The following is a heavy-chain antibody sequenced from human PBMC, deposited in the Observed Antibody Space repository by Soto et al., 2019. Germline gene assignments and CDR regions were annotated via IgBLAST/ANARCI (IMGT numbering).Heavy chain of an antibody. CDR1: GGSISSYY. J-gene: IGHJ4*02. Sequence: TLSLTCTVSGGSISSYYWSWIRQPPGKGLEWIGYIYYSGTTNYNPSLKSRVTISVDTSKNQFSLKLSSVTAADTAVYYCATGIQLWPPDYWGRGTLVTVSS. CDR3: ATGIQLWPPDY. V-gene: IGHV4-59*01. CDR2: IYYSGTT. D-gene: IGHD5-18*01.